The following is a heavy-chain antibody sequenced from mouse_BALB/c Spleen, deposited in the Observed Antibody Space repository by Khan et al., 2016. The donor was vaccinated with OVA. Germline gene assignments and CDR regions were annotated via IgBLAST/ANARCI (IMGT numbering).Heavy chain of an antibody. CDR2: INPSIAYT. CDR1: GYTFVNYW. CDR3: ARRGLRWDFDY. Sequence: QVQLKESGAELAKPGASVKMSCKASGYTFVNYWILWVRQRPGQGLEWIGYINPSIAYTENNQNFKDKATLTADKSYSTAYMQPNSLTSEDSAVYYGARRGLRWDFDYWGQGTTLTVSS. V-gene: IGHV1-7*01. J-gene: IGHJ2*01. D-gene: IGHD1-1*01.